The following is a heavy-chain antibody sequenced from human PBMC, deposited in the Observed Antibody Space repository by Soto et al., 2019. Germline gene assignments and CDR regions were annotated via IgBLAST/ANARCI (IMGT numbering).Heavy chain of an antibody. CDR1: GGSFGSSA. J-gene: IGHJ3*01. CDR3: ARLRRDWGDAFDL. V-gene: IGHV1-69*01. Sequence: QVQLVQSGADVKKPGSSVKVSCKTSGGSFGSSAISWVRQAPAQGLEWMGVIIPVFDKANYAQNFQGRLTITAGELTGTVFMELSSLRSEDTAVYFCARLRRDWGDAFDLWGLGTFVTVSS. D-gene: IGHD3-16*01. CDR2: IIPVFDKA.